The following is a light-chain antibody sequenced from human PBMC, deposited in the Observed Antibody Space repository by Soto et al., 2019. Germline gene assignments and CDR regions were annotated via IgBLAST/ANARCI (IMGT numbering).Light chain of an antibody. Sequence: EIVMTQSPATLSVSPGDRATLSCRASQSVSSSLAWYQQIPGQAPRLLIYDASTRATGIPARFGGSGSGTEFTLTFSSLQSEDFAVYYCQQYNNWPPLTFGGGTKV. CDR3: QQYNNWPPLT. V-gene: IGKV3-15*01. CDR2: DAS. J-gene: IGKJ4*01. CDR1: QSVSSS.